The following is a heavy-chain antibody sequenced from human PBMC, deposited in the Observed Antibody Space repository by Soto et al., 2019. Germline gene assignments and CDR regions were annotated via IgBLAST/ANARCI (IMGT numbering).Heavy chain of an antibody. CDR2: INAGNGNT. J-gene: IGHJ3*02. D-gene: IGHD3-9*01. CDR1: GYTFTNYG. Sequence: GASVKVSCKASGYTFTNYGLSWVRQAPGQRLEWMGWINAGNGNTKYSQKFQGRVTITRDTSASTAYMELSSLRSEDTAVYYCASAVGDILTGYYGAFDIWGQGTMVTVSS. CDR3: ASAVGDILTGYYGAFDI. V-gene: IGHV1-3*01.